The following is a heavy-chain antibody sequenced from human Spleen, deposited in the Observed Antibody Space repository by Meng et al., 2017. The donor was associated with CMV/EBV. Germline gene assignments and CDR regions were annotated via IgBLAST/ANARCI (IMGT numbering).Heavy chain of an antibody. J-gene: IGHJ5*02. V-gene: IGHV2-5*01. CDR2: VYWNDDK. D-gene: IGHD1-26*01. CDR3: AHRLKWVATFDP. CDR1: GFSLTTSGVG. Sequence: SGPTLVKPTQTLTLTCTFSGFSLTTSGVGVGWIRQPPGKALEWLALVYWNDDKRYSPSLKSKLTITKDTSKNQVVLTMTNMDPVDTATYYCAHRLKWVATFDPWGQGTLVTVSS.